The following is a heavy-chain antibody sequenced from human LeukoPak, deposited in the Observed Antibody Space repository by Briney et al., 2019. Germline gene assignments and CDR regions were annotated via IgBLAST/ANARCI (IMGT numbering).Heavy chain of an antibody. D-gene: IGHD5-18*01. CDR3: AKARGYSYGPFDY. V-gene: IGHV3-23*01. CDR2: ISGSGGST. Sequence: PGGSLRLSCAASGFTFSSYAMSWVRQAPGKGLEWVSAISGSGGSTYYADSVKGRFTISRDNSKNTLYLQMNGLRAEDTAVYYCAKARGYSYGPFDYWGQGTLVTISS. CDR1: GFTFSSYA. J-gene: IGHJ4*02.